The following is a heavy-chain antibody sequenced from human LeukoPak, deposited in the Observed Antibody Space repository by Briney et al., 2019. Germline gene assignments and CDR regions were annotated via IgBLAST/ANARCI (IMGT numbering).Heavy chain of an antibody. CDR3: ARSIGLTGGGVDV. J-gene: IGHJ6*02. CDR1: GFTFSNSA. D-gene: IGHD3-9*01. Sequence: PGGSLRLSCAASGFTFSNSAMSWVRQAPGKGLEWVSTLSGSGITTYYADSVKGRFTISRDNSKNTLYLQMNSLRAEDTAVYYCARSIGLTGGGVDVWGRGTTVTVSS. CDR2: LSGSGITT. V-gene: IGHV3-23*01.